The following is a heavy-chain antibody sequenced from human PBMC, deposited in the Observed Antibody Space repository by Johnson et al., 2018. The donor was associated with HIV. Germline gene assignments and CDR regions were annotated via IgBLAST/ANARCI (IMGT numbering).Heavy chain of an antibody. Sequence: QVQLVESGEGVVQPGRSLRLSCAASGFTFSSYAMHWVRQAPGKGLEWVAVISYDGRNKDYADSVKGRFTISRDNSQNTLSLQMHSLRAEDTAVYYCARVRVGAFDIWGQGTMVTVSS. CDR3: ARVRVGAFDI. CDR1: GFTFSSYA. J-gene: IGHJ3*02. V-gene: IGHV3-30*04. CDR2: ISYDGRNK. D-gene: IGHD1-26*01.